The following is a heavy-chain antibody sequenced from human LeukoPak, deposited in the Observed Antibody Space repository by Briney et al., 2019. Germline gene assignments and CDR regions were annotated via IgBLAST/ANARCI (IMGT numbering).Heavy chain of an antibody. CDR1: GGSFSGYY. D-gene: IGHD3-22*01. Sequence: KSSETLSLTCAVYGGSFSGYYWSWIRQPPGKGLEWIGEINHRGSTNYNPSLKSRVTISVDTSKNQFSLRLSSVTAADTAVYYCARVTGYMIEDYFDYWGQGTLVTVSS. J-gene: IGHJ4*02. CDR3: ARVTGYMIEDYFDY. V-gene: IGHV4-34*01. CDR2: INHRGST.